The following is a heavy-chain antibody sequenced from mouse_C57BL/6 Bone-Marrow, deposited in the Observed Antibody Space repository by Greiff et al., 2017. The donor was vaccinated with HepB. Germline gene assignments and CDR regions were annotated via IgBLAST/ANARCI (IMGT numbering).Heavy chain of an antibody. V-gene: IGHV1-81*01. CDR1: GYTFTSYG. D-gene: IGHD1-1*01. Sequence: VHLVESGAELARPGASVKLSCKASGYTFTSYGISWVKQRTGQGLEWIGEIYPRSGNTYYNEKFKGKATLTADKSSSTAYMELRSLTSEDSAVYFCALYYYGRDYWGQGTTLTVSS. CDR2: IYPRSGNT. CDR3: ALYYYGRDY. J-gene: IGHJ2*01.